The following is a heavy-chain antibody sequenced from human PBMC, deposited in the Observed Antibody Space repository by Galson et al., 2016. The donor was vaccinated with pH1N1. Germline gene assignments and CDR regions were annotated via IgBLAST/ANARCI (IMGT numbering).Heavy chain of an antibody. CDR2: ISSEGSSI. D-gene: IGHD7-27*01. V-gene: IGHV3-74*01. J-gene: IGHJ4*02. CDR3: ARVRLIMPGDPTGYFDF. CDR1: GFTFSSFW. Sequence: SLRLSCAASGFTFSSFWMHWVRQVPGKGLVWVSRISSEGSSISYADSVKGRFTISRDNASNTLYLEMNSLRAEDTALYYCARVRLIMPGDPTGYFDFWGQGALVTVSS.